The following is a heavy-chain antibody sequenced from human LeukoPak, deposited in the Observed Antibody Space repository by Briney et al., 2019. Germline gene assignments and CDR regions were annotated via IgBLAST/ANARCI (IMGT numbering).Heavy chain of an antibody. CDR3: ARGSDYYFDY. J-gene: IGHJ4*02. CDR2: IYSGGST. V-gene: IGHV3-53*04. D-gene: IGHD1-26*01. CDR1: GFTVSSNY. Sequence: GGSLRVSCAASGFTVSSNYMSWVRQAPGKGLEGVSVIYSGGSTYYADSVKGRFTISRHNSKNTLYLQMNSLRAEDTAVYYCARGSDYYFDYWGQGTLVTVSS.